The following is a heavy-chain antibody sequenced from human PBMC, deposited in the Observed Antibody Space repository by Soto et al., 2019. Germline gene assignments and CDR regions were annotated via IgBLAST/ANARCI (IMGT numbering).Heavy chain of an antibody. J-gene: IGHJ5*02. CDR3: ARALIAAAGSWFDP. D-gene: IGHD6-13*01. CDR1: GGTFSSYA. Sequence: ASVKVSCKASGGTFSSYAISWLRQAPGQGLEWMGGIIPIFGTANYAQKFQGRVTITADESTSTAYMELSSLRSEDTAVYYCARALIAAAGSWFDPWGQGTLVTVSS. V-gene: IGHV1-69*13. CDR2: IIPIFGTA.